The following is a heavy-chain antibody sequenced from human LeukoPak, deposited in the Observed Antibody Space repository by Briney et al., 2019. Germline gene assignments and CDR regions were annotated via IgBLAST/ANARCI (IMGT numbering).Heavy chain of an antibody. V-gene: IGHV3-20*04. CDR2: INWSGGST. CDR3: ARAPITSPFYFDY. J-gene: IGHJ4*02. Sequence: TGGSLRLSCTASGFAFDEHGMSWVRKVPGKGLECVSGINWSGGSTGYADPLRGRFTISRDNAKNSLYLQMDSLRAEDTALYYCARAPITSPFYFDYWGQGTLVTVSS. D-gene: IGHD2-2*01. CDR1: GFAFDEHG.